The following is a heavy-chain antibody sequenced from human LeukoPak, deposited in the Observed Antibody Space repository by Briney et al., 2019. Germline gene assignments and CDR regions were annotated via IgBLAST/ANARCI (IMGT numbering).Heavy chain of an antibody. D-gene: IGHD2-15*01. CDR3: AKDPLPYCSGGSCYPRY. J-gene: IGHJ4*02. V-gene: IGHV3-30*02. CDR2: IRYDGSNK. Sequence: GGSLRLSCAASGFTFSSYGMHWVRQAPGKGLEWVAFIRYDGSNKYYADSVKGRFTISRDNSKNTLYLQMNSLRAEDTAVYYCAKDPLPYCSGGSCYPRYWGQGTLVTVSS. CDR1: GFTFSSYG.